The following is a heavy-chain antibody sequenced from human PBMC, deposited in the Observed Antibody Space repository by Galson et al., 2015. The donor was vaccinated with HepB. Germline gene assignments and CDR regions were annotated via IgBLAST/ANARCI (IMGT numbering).Heavy chain of an antibody. D-gene: IGHD3-3*01. Sequence: SLRLSCAASGFTFSNAWMSWVRQAPGKGLEWVGRIKRKGDGGTTDYAAPVKGRFTISRDDSKNTLYLQMNSLKTEDTAVYYCTTDYDLTMGYWGQGTLVTVSS. CDR3: TTDYDLTMGY. J-gene: IGHJ4*02. CDR1: GFTFSNAW. CDR2: IKRKGDGGTT. V-gene: IGHV3-15*01.